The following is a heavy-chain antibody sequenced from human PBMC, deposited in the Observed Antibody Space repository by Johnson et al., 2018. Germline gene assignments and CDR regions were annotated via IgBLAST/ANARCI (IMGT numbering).Heavy chain of an antibody. Sequence: EVQLLESGGRLVKPGGSLRLSCAASGFTFSNAWMNWVRQAPGKGLEWVGRFKSKTDGGTTDYAAPVKGRFSVSRAISKNTLYLQMDSLKTEDTGVYYCTTESYSSNWYLMDYYYMDVWGKGTTVTVSS. CDR3: TTESYSSNWYLMDYYYMDV. J-gene: IGHJ6*03. CDR1: GFTFSNAW. D-gene: IGHD6-13*01. V-gene: IGHV3-15*07. CDR2: FKSKTDGGTT.